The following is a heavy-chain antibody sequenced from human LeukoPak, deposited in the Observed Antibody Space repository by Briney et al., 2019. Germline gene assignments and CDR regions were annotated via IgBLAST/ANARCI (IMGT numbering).Heavy chain of an antibody. J-gene: IGHJ5*02. V-gene: IGHV1-69*04. Sequence: GASVKVSCKASGGTFSSYAISWVRQAPGQGLEWMGRIIPILGIANYAQKFQGRVTITADKSTSTAYMELSSLRSEDTAVYYCARGGDFRGVNWFDPWGQGTLVTVSS. CDR3: ARGGDFRGVNWFDP. D-gene: IGHD3-10*01. CDR1: GGTFSSYA. CDR2: IIPILGIA.